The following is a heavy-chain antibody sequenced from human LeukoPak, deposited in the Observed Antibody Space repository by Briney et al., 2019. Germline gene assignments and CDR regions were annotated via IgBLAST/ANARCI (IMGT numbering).Heavy chain of an antibody. Sequence: SLRLSCAASGFTFSSYGMHWVRQAPGKGLEWVAFIRYDGSNKYYADSVKGRFAMSRDNSKNTLYLQMNSLRAEDTGVYYCAGTYYDILTGPQNWLDPWGQGTLVTVSS. V-gene: IGHV3-30*02. CDR2: IRYDGSNK. CDR3: AGTYYDILTGPQNWLDP. J-gene: IGHJ5*02. CDR1: GFTFSSYG. D-gene: IGHD3-9*01.